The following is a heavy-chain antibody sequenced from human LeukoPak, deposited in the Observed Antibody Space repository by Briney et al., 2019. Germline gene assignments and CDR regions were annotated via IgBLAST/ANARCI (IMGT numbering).Heavy chain of an antibody. V-gene: IGHV4-34*01. Sequence: SETLSLTCAVYGGSFRGYYWSWIRQPPGKGLGWIGEIKHSGSTNYNPSLKSRVTISVDTSKNQFSLRLSSVTAADTAVYYWARGRLYYFWSGYPHHDAFDIGGQGTMVTVSS. D-gene: IGHD3-3*01. CDR1: GGSFRGYY. J-gene: IGHJ3*02. CDR3: ARGRLYYFWSGYPHHDAFDI. CDR2: IKHSGST.